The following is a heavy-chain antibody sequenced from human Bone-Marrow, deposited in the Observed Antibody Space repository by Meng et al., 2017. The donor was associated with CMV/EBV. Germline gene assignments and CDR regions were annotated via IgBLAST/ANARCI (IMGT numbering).Heavy chain of an antibody. J-gene: IGHJ6*02. Sequence: GGPLRLSCAASGFAFSSYGMHWVRQAPGKGLEWVGNIKQDESEIQYVGSVKGRFTITRDNAKNSLFLQMNSLRAEDTAVYYCARERMTYYYGSGSYPWMDVWGQGTTVTVSS. CDR3: ARERMTYYYGSGSYPWMDV. CDR2: IKQDESEI. CDR1: GFAFSSYG. D-gene: IGHD3-10*01. V-gene: IGHV3-7*01.